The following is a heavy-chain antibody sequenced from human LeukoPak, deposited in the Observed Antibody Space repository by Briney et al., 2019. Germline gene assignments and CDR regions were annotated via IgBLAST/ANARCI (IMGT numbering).Heavy chain of an antibody. V-gene: IGHV1-69*04. CDR2: IIPILGIA. CDR1: GGTFSSYA. J-gene: IGHJ5*02. D-gene: IGHD6-13*01. Sequence: GASVKVSCEASGGTFSSYAISWVRQAPGQGLEWMGRIIPILGIANYAQKFQGRVTITADKSTSTAYMELSSLRSEDTAVYYCASRSLVAAAGTGWFDPWGQGTLVTVSS. CDR3: ASRSLVAAAGTGWFDP.